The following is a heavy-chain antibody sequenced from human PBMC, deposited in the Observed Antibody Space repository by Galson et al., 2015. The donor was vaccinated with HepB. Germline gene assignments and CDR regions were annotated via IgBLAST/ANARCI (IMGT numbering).Heavy chain of an antibody. J-gene: IGHJ4*02. Sequence: SLRLSCAASGFTFSDYYMSWIRQAPGKGLEWVSYISSSSSYTNYADSVKGRFTISRDNAKNSLYLQMNSLRAEDTAVYYCARTMNYDFWSGYEEYYFDYWGQGTLVTVSS. CDR2: ISSSSSYT. CDR3: ARTMNYDFWSGYEEYYFDY. V-gene: IGHV3-11*06. CDR1: GFTFSDYY. D-gene: IGHD3-3*01.